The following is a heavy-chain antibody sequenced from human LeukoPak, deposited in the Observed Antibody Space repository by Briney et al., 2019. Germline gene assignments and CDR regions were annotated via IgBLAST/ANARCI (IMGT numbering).Heavy chain of an antibody. J-gene: IGHJ3*02. CDR1: GGSISSGGYS. CDR3: ARTWYGAFDI. CDR2: IYHSGST. D-gene: IGHD3-10*01. Sequence: SETLSLTCAVSGGSISSGGYSWSWIRQPPGKGLEWIGYIYHSGSTYYNPSLKSRVTISVDRSKNQFSLKLSSVTAADTAVYYCARTWYGAFDIWGQGTMVTVSS. V-gene: IGHV4-30-2*01.